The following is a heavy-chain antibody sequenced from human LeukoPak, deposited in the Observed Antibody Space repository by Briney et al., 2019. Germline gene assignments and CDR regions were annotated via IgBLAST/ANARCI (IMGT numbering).Heavy chain of an antibody. J-gene: IGHJ6*03. D-gene: IGHD2-21*02. CDR3: ARLAYCGGDCYSGDYYYFMDV. Sequence: VRPRGSLGLSLAAPGFTFYNYGMNWGRPAPGKGLEWVSGVNLGGASTGYAASVKGRFTISRDNAKNSLYLQMNSLRGEDTALYYCARLAYCGGDCYSGDYYYFMDVWGTGTTVTVSS. CDR1: GFTFYNYG. CDR2: VNLGGAST. V-gene: IGHV3-20*03.